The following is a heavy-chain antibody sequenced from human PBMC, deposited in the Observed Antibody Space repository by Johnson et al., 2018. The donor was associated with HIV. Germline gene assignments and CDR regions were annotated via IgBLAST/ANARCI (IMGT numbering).Heavy chain of an antibody. D-gene: IGHD3-10*01. CDR1: IFTFKNAW. CDR2: IQSKIDGGTT. Sequence: VQLVESGGGLVKPGGSLRLSCAASIFTFKNAWMSWVRQAPGKGLAWVGRIQSKIDGGTTDYAAPVKGGFTISRDDSKNTLYMQMNSLKTEDTAVYYCTTYYGWAFDIWGQGTMVTVSS. J-gene: IGHJ3*02. V-gene: IGHV3-15*01. CDR3: TTYYGWAFDI.